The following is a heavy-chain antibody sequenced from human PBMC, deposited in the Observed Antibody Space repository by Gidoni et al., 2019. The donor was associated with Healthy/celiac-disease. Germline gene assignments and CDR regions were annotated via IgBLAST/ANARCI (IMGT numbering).Heavy chain of an antibody. CDR3: ARVVGGDYVCDY. CDR1: GCTFSSYG. CDR2: IWYDGSNK. Sequence: QVQLVESGGGVDQPGRSLRLYCEASGCTFSSYGMHWVRQAPGKGLEWVAVIWYDGSNKYYADSVKGRFTISRDNSKNTLYRQMNSLRAEDTAVYYCARVVGGDYVCDYWGQGTLVTVSS. J-gene: IGHJ4*02. V-gene: IGHV3-33*01. D-gene: IGHD4-17*01.